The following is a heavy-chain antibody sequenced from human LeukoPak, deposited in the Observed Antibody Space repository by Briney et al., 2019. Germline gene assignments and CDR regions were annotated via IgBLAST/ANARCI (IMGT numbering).Heavy chain of an antibody. CDR3: ARALGSSWDSSLDS. CDR1: GFTFSNYA. CDR2: ISYDGSVK. V-gene: IGHV3-30*04. J-gene: IGHJ4*02. D-gene: IGHD6-13*01. Sequence: GRSLRLSCAASGFTFSNYAMHWVRQAPGKGLEWVALISYDGSVKKSAASVKGRFTISRDNSKNTLYLQMNSLRIEDTAVYYCARALGSSWDSSLDSWGQGTLVPVSS.